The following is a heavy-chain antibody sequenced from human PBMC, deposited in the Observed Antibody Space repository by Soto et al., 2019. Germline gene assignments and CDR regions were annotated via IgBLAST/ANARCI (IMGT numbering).Heavy chain of an antibody. Sequence: ASVKVSCKASGYTFTDYGINWVRQAPGQGLEWMGWINAHSGGTEYAQKFQGRVTLTRDTSIATAYLTLTSLTSDDTALYYCAKDLTRQLAYWLDPWGQGTQVTVSS. CDR1: GYTFTDYG. CDR2: INAHSGGT. V-gene: IGHV1-2*02. CDR3: AKDLTRQLAYWLDP. J-gene: IGHJ5*02. D-gene: IGHD6-6*01.